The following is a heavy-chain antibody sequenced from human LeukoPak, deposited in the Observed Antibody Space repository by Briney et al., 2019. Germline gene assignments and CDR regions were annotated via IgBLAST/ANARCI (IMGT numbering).Heavy chain of an antibody. D-gene: IGHD3-22*01. CDR2: ISGSGGRT. CDR3: AKGGGEYYDSSGYVDY. J-gene: IGHJ4*02. Sequence: PGGSLRLSCAASGFTFSSYAMSWVRQAPGKGLEWVSAISGSGGRTYYADSVKGRFTISRDNSKNTLYLQMNSLRAEDTAVYYCAKGGGEYYDSSGYVDYWGQGTLVTVSS. CDR1: GFTFSSYA. V-gene: IGHV3-23*01.